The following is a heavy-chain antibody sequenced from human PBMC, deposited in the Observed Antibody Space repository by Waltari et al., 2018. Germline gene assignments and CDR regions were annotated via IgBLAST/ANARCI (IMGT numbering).Heavy chain of an antibody. Sequence: LQLQESGSGLVKPSETLSLTCTVSGASISSSNYYWGWIREPPGKGLGWIGSIYYSGSTYYNPSLKRRVTISVDTAKNHFSLKLSSVTAADTAVYYCARHPERGAAAGTFDYWGQGTLVTVSS. CDR3: ARHPERGAAAGTFDY. CDR1: GASISSSNYY. V-gene: IGHV4-39*01. J-gene: IGHJ4*02. CDR2: IYYSGST. D-gene: IGHD6-13*01.